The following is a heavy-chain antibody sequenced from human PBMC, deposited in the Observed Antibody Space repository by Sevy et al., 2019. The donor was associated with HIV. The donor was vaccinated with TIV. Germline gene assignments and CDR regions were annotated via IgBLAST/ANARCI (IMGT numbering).Heavy chain of an antibody. V-gene: IGHV3-33*01. D-gene: IGHD3-3*01. J-gene: IGHJ6*02. CDR3: ARTFDFWSTYQTGSYYYYGLDV. CDR1: GFTLSSHG. Sequence: GGSLRLSCVASGFTLSSHGMHWVRQAPGKGLEWVSLIWYDGSHKFYADSVKGRFTISRYNSKNTLYLQMNSLRAEDTAVYYCARTFDFWSTYQTGSYYYYGLDVWGQGTTVTVSS. CDR2: IWYDGSHK.